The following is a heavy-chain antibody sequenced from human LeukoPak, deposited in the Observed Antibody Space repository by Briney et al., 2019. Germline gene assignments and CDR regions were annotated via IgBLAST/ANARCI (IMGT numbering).Heavy chain of an antibody. CDR3: AREGAVAGTHPFGY. D-gene: IGHD6-19*01. CDR1: GGTFSSYA. CDR2: INTNTGNP. J-gene: IGHJ4*02. V-gene: IGHV7-4-1*02. Sequence: ASVKVSCKASGGTFSSYAISWVRQAPGQGLEWMGWINTNTGNPTYAQGFTGRFVFSLDTSVSTAYLQISSLKAEDTAVYYCAREGAVAGTHPFGYWGQGTLVTVSS.